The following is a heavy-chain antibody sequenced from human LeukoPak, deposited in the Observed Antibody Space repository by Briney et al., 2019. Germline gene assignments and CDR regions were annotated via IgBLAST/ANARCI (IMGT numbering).Heavy chain of an antibody. D-gene: IGHD5-24*01. CDR3: ASMEMATITIDY. V-gene: IGHV1-69*04. Sequence: SVKVSCKASGGTFSSYAISWVRQAPGQGLEWMGRIIPNFGIANYAQKFQGRVTITADKSTSTAYMELSSLRSEDTAVYYCASMEMATITIDYWGQGTLVTVSS. J-gene: IGHJ4*02. CDR2: IIPNFGIA. CDR1: GGTFSSYA.